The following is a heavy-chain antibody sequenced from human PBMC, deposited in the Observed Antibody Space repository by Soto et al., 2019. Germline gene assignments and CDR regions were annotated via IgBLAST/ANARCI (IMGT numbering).Heavy chain of an antibody. V-gene: IGHV4-30-4*01. CDR1: GGSIDSTNYY. D-gene: IGHD2-15*01. J-gene: IGHJ6*01. CDR2: IYYTGTT. Sequence: SETLSLTCSVSGGSIDSTNYYWTRIRQLPGKGPEWIGNIYYTGTTFYNPSLKSRLTISMDTSRNQFSLQLTSVTAADTAVYFCARDQGYRDFFNASHYYYHMDVWGQGTTVTVYS. CDR3: ARDQGYRDFFNASHYYYHMDV.